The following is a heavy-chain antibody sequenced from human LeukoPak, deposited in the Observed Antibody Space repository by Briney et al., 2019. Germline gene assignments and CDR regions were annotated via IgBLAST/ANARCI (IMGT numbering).Heavy chain of an antibody. J-gene: IGHJ5*02. CDR1: GFTFSSHW. Sequence: GGSLRLSCAASGFTFSSHWMSWVRQAPGKGLEWVANIKQDGSEKYYVDSVKGRFTISRDNAKNSLYLQMNSLRAEDTAVYYCARDHWFDPWGQGTLVTVSS. CDR3: ARDHWFDP. V-gene: IGHV3-7*03. CDR2: IKQDGSEK.